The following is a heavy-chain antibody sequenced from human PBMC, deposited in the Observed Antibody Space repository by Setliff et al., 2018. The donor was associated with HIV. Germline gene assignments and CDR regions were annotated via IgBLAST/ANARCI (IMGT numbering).Heavy chain of an antibody. CDR3: ARERGKYCSGGRCYKENAFDL. J-gene: IGHJ3*01. Sequence: GEALSPSCAASGFTFSSYGMNWVRQAPGKGLEWISYITHSDNTIYYADSVKGRFTISRDNAKNSLYLQRNSLSPEDTAVYYCARERGKYCSGGRCYKENAFDLWGQGTMVTVSS. CDR1: GFTFSSYG. CDR2: ITHSDNTI. D-gene: IGHD2-15*01. V-gene: IGHV3-48*01.